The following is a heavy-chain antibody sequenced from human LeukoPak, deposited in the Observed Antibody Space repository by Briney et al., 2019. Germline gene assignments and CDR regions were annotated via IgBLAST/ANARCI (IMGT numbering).Heavy chain of an antibody. V-gene: IGHV4-59*12. J-gene: IGHJ4*02. D-gene: IGHD1-26*01. CDR2: INYSGNT. CDR3: ARVELIVGATPQNFDY. CDR1: GDSISSYY. Sequence: PSETLSLTCTVSGDSISSYYWSRIRQPPGKGLEWMGYINYSGNTNYNPSLKSRVTISVDTSKNQFSLKLSSVTAADTAVYYCARVELIVGATPQNFDYWGQGTLVTVSS.